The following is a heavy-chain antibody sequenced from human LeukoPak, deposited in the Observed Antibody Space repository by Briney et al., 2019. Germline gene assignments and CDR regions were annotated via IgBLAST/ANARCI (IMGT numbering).Heavy chain of an antibody. CDR3: ARDGGNSWYGGGEIFFDY. V-gene: IGHV3-33*01. Sequence: GGSLRLSCAASGFTFSSHGMHWVRQAPGKGLEWVAVIWFDGGHKYYTDSVKGRFTISRDNSKNTMDLQMNSLRAEDTAVYYCARDGGNSWYGGGEIFFDYWGQGTLVTVSS. CDR1: GFTFSSHG. J-gene: IGHJ4*02. CDR2: IWFDGGHK. D-gene: IGHD6-13*01.